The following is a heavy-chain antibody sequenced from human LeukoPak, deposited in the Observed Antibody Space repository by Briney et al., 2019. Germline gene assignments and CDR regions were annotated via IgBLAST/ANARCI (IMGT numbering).Heavy chain of an antibody. CDR1: GFSLSTSGMC. Sequence: SGPALVKPTQTLTLTCTFSGFSLSTSGMCVSWIRQPPGKALEWPALIDWDDDKYYSTSLKTRLTISKDTSKNQVVLTMTNMDPVDTATYYCARIPRYYYGSGSYFDYWGQGTLVTVSS. CDR2: IDWDDDK. CDR3: ARIPRYYYGSGSYFDY. V-gene: IGHV2-70*01. J-gene: IGHJ4*02. D-gene: IGHD3-10*01.